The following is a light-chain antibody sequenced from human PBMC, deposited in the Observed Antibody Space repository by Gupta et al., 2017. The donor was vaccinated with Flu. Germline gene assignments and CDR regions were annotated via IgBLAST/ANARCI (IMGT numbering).Light chain of an antibody. V-gene: IGLV1-44*01. CDR1: SLNIGSNT. Sequence: QSALTQPPSASGTPGQSVTISCSGSSLNIGSNTVHWYQQVPGATPKLLIYNINQRPSGVPDRFSGSKSGTSASLAISGLQSDDEADYYCASWDDSLNGSWVFGGGTKLTVL. CDR3: ASWDDSLNGSWV. CDR2: NIN. J-gene: IGLJ3*02.